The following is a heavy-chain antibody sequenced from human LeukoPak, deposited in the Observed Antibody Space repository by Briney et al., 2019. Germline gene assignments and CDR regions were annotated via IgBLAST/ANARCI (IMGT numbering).Heavy chain of an antibody. CDR3: ARKIAVAGIIDY. D-gene: IGHD6-19*01. CDR2: IYHSGST. V-gene: IGHV4-38-2*01. J-gene: IGHJ4*02. Sequence: MPSETLSLTCAVPGYSISSGYYWGWIRQPPGKGLEWIGSIYHSGSTYYNPSLKSRVTISVDTSKNQFSLKLSSVTAADTAVYYCARKIAVAGIIDYWGQGTLVTVSS. CDR1: GYSISSGYY.